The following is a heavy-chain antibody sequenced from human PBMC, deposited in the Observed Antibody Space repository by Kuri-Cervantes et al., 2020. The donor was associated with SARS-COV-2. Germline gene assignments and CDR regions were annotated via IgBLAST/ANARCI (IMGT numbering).Heavy chain of an antibody. CDR1: GYSFTELS. D-gene: IGHD5-24*01. CDR3: ATDAVAVTTIRAENFHH. CDR2: HDTEDDEI. Sequence: ASVKVSCKVSGYSFTELSIHWVRQAPGKGLEWMGGHDTEDDEIIYAQKFQGRVTITADTSTDMAYMELSSLRSDDTALYYCATDAVAVTTIRAENFHHWGQGTLVTVSS. V-gene: IGHV1-24*01. J-gene: IGHJ1*01.